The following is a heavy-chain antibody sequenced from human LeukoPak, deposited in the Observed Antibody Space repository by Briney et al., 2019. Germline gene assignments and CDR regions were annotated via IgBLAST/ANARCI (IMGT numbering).Heavy chain of an antibody. D-gene: IGHD3-10*01. J-gene: IGHJ4*02. CDR2: ISTRSTYI. Sequence: PGGSLRLSCAASGFTFSNYNMNWVRQAPGKGLEWVSCISTRSTYIYYADSVKGRSTISRDNAKNSLYLQMNSLRADDTAVYYCAREEEWYASGTYYKGFDSWGQGTLVTVSS. V-gene: IGHV3-21*01. CDR1: GFTFSNYN. CDR3: AREEEWYASGTYYKGFDS.